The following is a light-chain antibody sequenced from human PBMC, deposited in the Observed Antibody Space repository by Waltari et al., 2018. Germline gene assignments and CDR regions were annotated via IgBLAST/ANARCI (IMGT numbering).Light chain of an antibody. V-gene: IGLV3-21*04. Sequence: SVSVAPGETSRITCGGDNIGGYSVHWYQQKPGQAPVLVLYYDNDRPSGIPERFSGSNFGNTATLTISRVEAGDEADYYCQVSDSTTDLVIFGGGTKLTVL. CDR2: YDN. CDR1: NIGGYS. CDR3: QVSDSTTDLVI. J-gene: IGLJ2*01.